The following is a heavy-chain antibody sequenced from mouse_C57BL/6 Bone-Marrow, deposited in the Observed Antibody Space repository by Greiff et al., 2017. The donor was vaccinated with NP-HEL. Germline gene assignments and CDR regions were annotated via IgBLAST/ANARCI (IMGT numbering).Heavy chain of an antibody. Sequence: QVQLQQSGPELVKPGASVKISCKASGYAFSSSWMNWVKQRPGKGLEWIGRIYPGDGDTNYNGKFKGKATLTADKSSSTAYMQLSSLTSEDSAVYFCARTRLLRAWFDVWGTGTTVTVSS. CDR1: GYAFSSSW. J-gene: IGHJ1*03. CDR3: ARTRLLRAWFDV. D-gene: IGHD1-1*01. CDR2: IYPGDGDT. V-gene: IGHV1-82*01.